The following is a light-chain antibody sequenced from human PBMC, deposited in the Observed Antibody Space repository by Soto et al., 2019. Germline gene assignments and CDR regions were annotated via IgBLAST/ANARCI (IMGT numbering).Light chain of an antibody. J-gene: IGKJ5*01. Sequence: DIQVTQSPSSLSASVGDRVTITCRASQFIDDFLNWFQQKPGKAPKLLINIASSLQSGVPSRFSGSGSGTDFTLTISNVQPEEFATYYCQQTYSTPQPFGQGTRLENK. CDR3: QQTYSTPQP. CDR2: IAS. V-gene: IGKV1-39*01. CDR1: QFIDDF.